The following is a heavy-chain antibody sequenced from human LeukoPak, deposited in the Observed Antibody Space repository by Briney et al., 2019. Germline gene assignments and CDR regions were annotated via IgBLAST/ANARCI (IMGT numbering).Heavy chain of an antibody. CDR3: ARAGTAMASYYFDY. J-gene: IGHJ4*02. CDR2: IYYSGST. CDR1: GGSISSYY. V-gene: IGHV4-59*01. D-gene: IGHD5-18*01. Sequence: SETLSLTCTVSGGSISSYYWSWIRQPPGRGLEWIGYIYYSGSTNYNPSLKSRVTISVDTSKNQFSLKLNSVTAADTAVYYCARAGTAMASYYFDYWGQGTLVTVSS.